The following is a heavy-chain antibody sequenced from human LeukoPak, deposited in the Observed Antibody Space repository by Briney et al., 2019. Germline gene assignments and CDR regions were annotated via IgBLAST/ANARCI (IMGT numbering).Heavy chain of an antibody. CDR3: ATPSQVAWSGYYPYYFDY. CDR1: GYTLTELS. D-gene: IGHD3-3*01. Sequence: ASVKVSCKVSGYTLTELSMHWVRQAPGKGLEWMGGFDPEDGETIYAQKFQGRVTMTEDTSTDTAYMELSSLRSEDTAVYYCATPSQVAWSGYYPYYFDYWGQGTLVTVSS. CDR2: FDPEDGET. V-gene: IGHV1-24*01. J-gene: IGHJ4*02.